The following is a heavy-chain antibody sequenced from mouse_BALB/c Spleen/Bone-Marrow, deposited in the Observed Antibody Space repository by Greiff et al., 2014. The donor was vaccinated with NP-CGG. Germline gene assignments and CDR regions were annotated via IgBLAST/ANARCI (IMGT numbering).Heavy chain of an antibody. CDR2: ISNGGGST. CDR3: ARHYYGYARDAMEY. J-gene: IGHJ4*01. V-gene: IGHV5-12*02. CDR1: GFTFSDYY. Sequence: EVKLMESGGGLVQPGGSLKLSCATSGFTFSDYYMYWVRQTPEKRLEWVAYISNGGGSTYYPDTVKGRFTISRDNAKNTLYLQMSRLKSEGTAMYYCARHYYGYARDAMEYWGQGTSVTVSS. D-gene: IGHD1-2*01.